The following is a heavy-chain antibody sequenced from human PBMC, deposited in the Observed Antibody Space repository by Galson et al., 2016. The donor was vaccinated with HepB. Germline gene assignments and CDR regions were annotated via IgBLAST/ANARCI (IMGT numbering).Heavy chain of an antibody. CDR1: GYTFINYG. Sequence: SVKVSCKASGYTFINYGISWVRQAPGLGLEWMGWISAYNGKTNCAQKFKGRVTMTTDTSTSTAYMELRSLRSDDTAVYYCARDRGYGDYIHPWYFDLWGRGTLLTVSS. CDR2: ISAYNGKT. D-gene: IGHD4-17*01. V-gene: IGHV1-18*01. CDR3: ARDRGYGDYIHPWYFDL. J-gene: IGHJ2*01.